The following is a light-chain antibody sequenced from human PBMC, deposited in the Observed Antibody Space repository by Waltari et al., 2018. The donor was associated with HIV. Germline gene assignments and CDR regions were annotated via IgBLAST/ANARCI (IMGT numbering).Light chain of an antibody. Sequence: QSALPQPASVSGPPGQSITLSCSGTSDDIRGPTLVSLYQHHPGKAPRLIIFDVDKRPSGISDRFSGSKSGYTASLTISGLRTEDEADYFCCSKSTIYFGVLFGGGTTLTVL. CDR3: CSKSTIYFGVL. CDR1: SDDIRGPTL. CDR2: DVD. V-gene: IGLV2-23*02. J-gene: IGLJ2*01.